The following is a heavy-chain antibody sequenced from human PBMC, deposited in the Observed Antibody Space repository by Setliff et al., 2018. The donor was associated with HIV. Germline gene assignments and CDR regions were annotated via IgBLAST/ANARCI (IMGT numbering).Heavy chain of an antibody. V-gene: IGHV4-4*02. J-gene: IGHJ5*02. Sequence: SETLSLTCAVSGGPLNSRNWWSWVRQPPGKGLEWIGEVFQSGSANSNASLRSRVMISVDTSKNQFSLKLSAVTAADTAVYYCARDHVFGSRTGFDPWGPGILVTVSS. CDR2: VFQSGSA. CDR3: ARDHVFGSRTGFDP. CDR1: GGPLNSRNW. D-gene: IGHD3-10*01.